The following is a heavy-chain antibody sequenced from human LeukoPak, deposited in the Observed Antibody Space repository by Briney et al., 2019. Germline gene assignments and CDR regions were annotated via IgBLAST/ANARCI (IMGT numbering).Heavy chain of an antibody. V-gene: IGHV4-34*01. CDR1: GGSLSSYS. J-gene: IGHJ5*02. CDR3: ARAADFVGVLAATGGFDP. Sequence: SETMSLTCAVLGGSLSSYSWSWIRQPPGKGLEWIGEINHSGTNYSPSLKSRVTMSVDTSKKQFSLKLTSVTAADTAVYYCARAADFVGVLAATGGFDPWGQGTLVTVSS. D-gene: IGHD2-2*01. CDR2: INHSGT.